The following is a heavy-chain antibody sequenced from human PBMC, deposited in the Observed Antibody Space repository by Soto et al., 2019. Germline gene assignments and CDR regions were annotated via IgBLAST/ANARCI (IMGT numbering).Heavy chain of an antibody. Sequence: QLQLMQSAGEARNPGASLKVSCEASGYKFSSYAISWLRQAPGQGLEWMGVITPNSGYTNYAQKFQGRLILTTDIPSSTAYMELTSLTYDDTAMYYCATSYDTGFDPWGQGTLVSVS. J-gene: IGHJ5*02. CDR3: ATSYDTGFDP. V-gene: IGHV1-18*01. CDR1: GYKFSSYA. D-gene: IGHD3-9*01. CDR2: ITPNSGYT.